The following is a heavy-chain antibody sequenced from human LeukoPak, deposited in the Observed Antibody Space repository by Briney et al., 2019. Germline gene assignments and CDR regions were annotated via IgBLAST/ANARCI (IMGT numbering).Heavy chain of an antibody. CDR1: GGTFSSYA. CDR3: ARMAVAGLHLGY. J-gene: IGHJ4*02. V-gene: IGHV1-69*13. CDR2: IIPIFGTA. D-gene: IGHD6-19*01. Sequence: SVKVSCKASGGTFSSYAISWVRQAPGRGLEWMGGIIPIFGTANYAQKFQGRVTITADESTSTAYMELSSLRSEDTAVYYCARMAVAGLHLGYWGQGTLVTVSS.